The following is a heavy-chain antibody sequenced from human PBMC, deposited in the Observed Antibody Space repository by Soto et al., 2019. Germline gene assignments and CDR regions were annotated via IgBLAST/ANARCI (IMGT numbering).Heavy chain of an antibody. CDR2: IIPIFGTA. V-gene: IGHV1-69*12. D-gene: IGHD5-18*01. CDR3: ATIAYSYGRPSWYFDL. J-gene: IGHJ2*01. CDR1: GGTFSSYA. Sequence: QVQLVQSGAEVKKPGSSVKVSCKASGGTFSSYAISWVRQAPGQGLEWMGGIIPIFGTANYAQKFQGRVTSTADDSPSTAYVAMSSPSSEDTAVYYCATIAYSYGRPSWYFDLWGRGTLVTVSS.